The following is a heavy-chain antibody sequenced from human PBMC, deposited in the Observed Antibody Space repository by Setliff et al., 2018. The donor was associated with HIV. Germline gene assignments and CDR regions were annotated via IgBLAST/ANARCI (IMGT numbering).Heavy chain of an antibody. CDR2: INEQGGIT. D-gene: IGHD5-12*01. CDR3: ARDPPGSGFHLDY. J-gene: IGHJ4*02. Sequence: PGGSLRLSCAASGFIFKTYWMHWVRQVPGKGLVWVSRINEQGGITDYADSVKGRFTISRDNSKNTLYLQMNTLRVEDTAVYYCARDPPGSGFHLDYWGQGTPVTVSS. V-gene: IGHV3-74*01. CDR1: GFIFKTYW.